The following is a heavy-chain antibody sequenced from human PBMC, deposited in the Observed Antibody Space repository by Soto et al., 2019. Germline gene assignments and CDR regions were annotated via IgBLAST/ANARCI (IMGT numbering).Heavy chain of an antibody. Sequence: QVQLVESGGGVVQPGRSLRLSCAASGFTFSSYGMHWVRQAPGKGLGWVAVIWYDGTNKYYADSVKGRFTISRDNSKNTRYLQMNGLRAEDRAVYYGARGSSNLVDLDDWGQGTLVTVSS. CDR1: GFTFSSYG. J-gene: IGHJ4*02. CDR3: ARGSSNLVDLDD. D-gene: IGHD6-13*01. V-gene: IGHV3-33*01. CDR2: IWYDGTNK.